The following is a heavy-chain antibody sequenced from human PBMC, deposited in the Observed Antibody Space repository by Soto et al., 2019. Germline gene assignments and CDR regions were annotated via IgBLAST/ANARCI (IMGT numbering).Heavy chain of an antibody. CDR3: AKDHLREMATISDYFDY. V-gene: IGHV3-30*18. CDR1: GFTFSSYG. CDR2: ISYDGSNK. J-gene: IGHJ4*02. Sequence: GGSLRLSCAASGFTFSSYGMHWVRQAPGKGLEWVAVISYDGSNKYYADSVKGRFTVSRDNSKNTLYLQMNSLRAEDTAVYYCAKDHLREMATISDYFDYWGQGTLVTVSS. D-gene: IGHD5-12*01.